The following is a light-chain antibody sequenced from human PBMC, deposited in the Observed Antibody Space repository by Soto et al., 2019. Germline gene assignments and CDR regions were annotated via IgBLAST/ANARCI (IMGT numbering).Light chain of an antibody. V-gene: IGLV2-14*01. J-gene: IGLJ3*02. CDR2: EVS. CDR1: SSDIGDYNY. CDR3: SSYTSSEILEL. Sequence: HSALTQPASVSGSPGQSITISCTGTSSDIGDYNYVSWYQQHPGKAPKLMIYEVSKRPSGVSSRFSGSKSGNTASLTISGLQAEDEAAYYCSSYTSSEILELFGGGTKLTVL.